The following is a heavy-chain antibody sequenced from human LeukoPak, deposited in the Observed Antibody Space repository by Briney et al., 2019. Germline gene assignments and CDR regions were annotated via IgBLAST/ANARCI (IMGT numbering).Heavy chain of an antibody. D-gene: IGHD3-16*02. CDR3: ARAYRLTSPRGFDP. J-gene: IGHJ5*02. CDR1: GGFVSGYY. V-gene: IGHV4-59*02. Sequence: ASETLSLTCTVSGGFVSGYYWNWIRQSPGKGLEWIGYIFYTGDTDYNPSLRSRVTMSVDRSNNRFSLQLASVTTADPAFYYCARAYRLTSPRGFDPWGPGILVTVSS. CDR2: IFYTGDT.